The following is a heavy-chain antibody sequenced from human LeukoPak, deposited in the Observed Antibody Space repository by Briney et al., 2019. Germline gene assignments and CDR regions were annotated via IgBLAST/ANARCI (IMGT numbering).Heavy chain of an antibody. Sequence: GGSLRLSCAASGFTFSSYAMTWVRQAPGKGLEWVSSISGSGGSTFYADSVKGRFTISRDNSKNTLYLQMNSLRAEDTAVYYCASMRRVMDVWGKGTTVTVSS. CDR1: GFTFSSYA. J-gene: IGHJ6*03. CDR3: ASMRRVMDV. V-gene: IGHV3-23*01. D-gene: IGHD2-8*01. CDR2: ISGSGGST.